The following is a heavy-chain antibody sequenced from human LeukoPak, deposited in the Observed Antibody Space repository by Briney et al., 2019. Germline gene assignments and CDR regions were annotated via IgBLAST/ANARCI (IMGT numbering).Heavy chain of an antibody. CDR3: ARASSSTNYFDY. V-gene: IGHV3-33*08. J-gene: IGHJ4*02. D-gene: IGHD6-6*01. Sequence: GGSLRLSCAASGFTFSSYAMSWVRQAPGKGLEWVAVIWYDGSNKYYADSVKGRFTISRDNSKNTLYLQMNSLRAEDTAVYYCARASSSTNYFDYWGQGTLVTVSS. CDR2: IWYDGSNK. CDR1: GFTFSSYA.